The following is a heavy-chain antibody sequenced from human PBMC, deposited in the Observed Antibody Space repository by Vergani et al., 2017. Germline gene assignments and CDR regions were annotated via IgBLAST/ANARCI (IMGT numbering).Heavy chain of an antibody. J-gene: IGHJ4*02. CDR2: IHPADSDT. Sequence: EVQLVQSGAEVKKPGESLKISCQISGYSFTNYWIGWVRQMPGKGLEWMGIIHPADSDTRYSPSFQGQVTISGDKSISTAYLQRRSLRAADSAMYYCARLYGRDSSGSKYFDYWGQGTLVTVSS. CDR3: ARLYGRDSSGSKYFDY. D-gene: IGHD3-22*01. V-gene: IGHV5-51*01. CDR1: GYSFTNYW.